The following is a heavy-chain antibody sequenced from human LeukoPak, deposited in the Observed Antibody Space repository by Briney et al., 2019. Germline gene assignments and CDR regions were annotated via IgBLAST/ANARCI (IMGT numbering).Heavy chain of an antibody. J-gene: IGHJ4*02. CDR3: AREREGPYGYLDY. V-gene: IGHV1-2*02. D-gene: IGHD4-17*01. CDR2: INPNSGGT. Sequence: ASVKVSCKASGYTFTGYYMHWVRQAPGQGLEWMGWINPNSGGTNYAQKFQGRVTMTRDTSISTAYMELRSLRSDDTAVYYCAREREGPYGYLDYWGQGTLVTVSS. CDR1: GYTFTGYY.